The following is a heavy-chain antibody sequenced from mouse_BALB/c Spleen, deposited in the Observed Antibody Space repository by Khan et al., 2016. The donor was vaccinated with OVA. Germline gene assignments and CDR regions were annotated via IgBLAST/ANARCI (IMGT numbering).Heavy chain of an antibody. J-gene: IGHJ2*01. CDR2: IYPGTNNT. CDR3: ARGEALYYFDY. D-gene: IGHD2-13*01. CDR1: GYIFTTYW. V-gene: IGHV1-76*01. Sequence: QVRLQQSGAELVRPGASVKLSCKTSGYIFTTYWIHWVKQRPGQGLEWIARIYPGTNNTYYTEKFKDKATLTADKSSSTVYMQLSSLKSEDSAVYFCARGEALYYFDYWGQGTTLTVSS.